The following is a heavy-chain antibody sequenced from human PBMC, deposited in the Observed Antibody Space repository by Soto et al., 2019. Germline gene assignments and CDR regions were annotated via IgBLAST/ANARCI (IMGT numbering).Heavy chain of an antibody. CDR2: IWFDGSNK. Sequence: QVHLVESGGGVVQPGGSLRLSCAASGFTFSSYAIHWVRQAPGKGLEWVAIIWFDGSNKYYADSVKGRFSISRDNSKNTLFLQMDSLRAEDTAVYYCARGQLPCATTYFDFWGQGTLVIVSS. CDR1: GFTFSSYA. CDR3: ARGQLPCATTYFDF. V-gene: IGHV3-33*01. J-gene: IGHJ4*02. D-gene: IGHD1-26*01.